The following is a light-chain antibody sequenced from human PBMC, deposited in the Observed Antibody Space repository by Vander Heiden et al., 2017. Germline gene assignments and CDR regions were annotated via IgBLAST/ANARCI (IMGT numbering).Light chain of an antibody. J-gene: IGKJ4*01. CDR1: QSVLYSSNNKNY. CDR3: QQYDGTPHT. V-gene: IGKV4-1*01. CDR2: WAS. Sequence: DIVMTHSPDSLAVSLGERATINCKSSQSVLYSSNNKNYLAWYQQKPGQPPKLLIYWASTRESGVPDRFSGSGSGTDFTLTISSLQAEDVAVYYCQQYDGTPHTFGGGTKVEIK.